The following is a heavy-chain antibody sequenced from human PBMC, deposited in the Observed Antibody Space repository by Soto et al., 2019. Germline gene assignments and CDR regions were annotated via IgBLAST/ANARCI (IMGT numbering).Heavy chain of an antibody. J-gene: IGHJ4*02. CDR3: AKATTNGGWFNPFDS. V-gene: IGHV3-23*01. CDR2: LSGSGTST. Sequence: GSLRLSCAASGFSFVNYAMNWVRQAPRKGLEWVSGLSGSGTSTYYADSVKGRFTISRDNSRDTLFLQMNSLTADDTAVYYCAKATTNGGWFNPFDSWGQGALVTVSS. CDR1: GFSFVNYA. D-gene: IGHD6-19*01.